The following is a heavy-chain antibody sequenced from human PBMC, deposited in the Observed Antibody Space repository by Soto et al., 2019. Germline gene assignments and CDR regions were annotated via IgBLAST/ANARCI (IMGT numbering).Heavy chain of an antibody. CDR3: ARVYYDSSGYYRINWFDP. CDR1: GYTFTSYD. J-gene: IGHJ5*02. D-gene: IGHD3-22*01. V-gene: IGHV1-8*01. CDR2: MNPNSGNT. Sequence: QVQLVQSGAEVKKPGASVKVSCKASGYTFTSYDINWVRQATGQGLEWMGWMNPNSGNTGYAQKFQGRVTMTRNTSISTAYMELSSLRSEDTAVYYCARVYYDSSGYYRINWFDPWGQGTLVTVSS.